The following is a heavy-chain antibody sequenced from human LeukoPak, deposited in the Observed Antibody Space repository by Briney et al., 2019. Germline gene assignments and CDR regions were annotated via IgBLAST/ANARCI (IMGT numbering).Heavy chain of an antibody. D-gene: IGHD4-17*01. CDR1: GGSISSYY. Sequence: SETLSLTCTVSGGSISSYYWSWIRQPPGAGLEWIGYIYHSGGTTNYNPSLKSRVTISVDTSKNQFSLKMNSVTAADTAVYYCAGAVTTGLDYFDYWGRGILITVSS. CDR3: AGAVTTGLDYFDY. CDR2: IYHSGGTT. V-gene: IGHV4-59*01. J-gene: IGHJ4*02.